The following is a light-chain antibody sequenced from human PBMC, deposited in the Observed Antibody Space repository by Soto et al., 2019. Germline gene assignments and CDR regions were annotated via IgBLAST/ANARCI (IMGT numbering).Light chain of an antibody. CDR2: AVS. J-gene: IGKJ1*01. CDR3: HHYGPAPWT. V-gene: IGKV3-20*01. Sequence: EIVLTQSAGTLSLSPGERATLSCRASQTVRGNYLAWFQQRPGQAPRLLIYAVSTRAAGVPDRFSGSGSGTDFSLTINSLEPEDFAMYYCHHYGPAPWTFGQGTKVEIK. CDR1: QTVRGNY.